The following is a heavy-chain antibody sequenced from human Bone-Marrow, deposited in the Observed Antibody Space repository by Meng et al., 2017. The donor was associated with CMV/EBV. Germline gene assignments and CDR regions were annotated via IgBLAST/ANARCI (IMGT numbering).Heavy chain of an antibody. CDR2: ISWNSGSI. CDR1: GFTFDDYA. CDR3: AKDIVAAAGADDAFVI. J-gene: IGHJ3*02. Sequence: SLKISCAASGFTFDDYAMHWVRQAPGKGLDWVSGISWNSGSIGYADSVKGRFTISRDNAKNSLYLQMNSLRAEDTALYYCAKDIVAAAGADDAFVIWGQWTMVTVSS. V-gene: IGHV3-9*01. D-gene: IGHD6-13*01.